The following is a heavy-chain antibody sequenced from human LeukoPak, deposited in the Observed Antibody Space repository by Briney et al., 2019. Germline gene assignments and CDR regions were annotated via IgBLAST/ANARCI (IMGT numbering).Heavy chain of an antibody. Sequence: SVKVSCKASGYTFTGYYMHWVRQAPGQGLGWMGWINPNSGGTNYAQKFQGRVTMTRDTSISTAYMELSRLRSDDTAVYYCARDYYGSGSYPTLNWFDPWGQGTLVTVSS. CDR1: GYTFTGYY. CDR2: INPNSGGT. V-gene: IGHV1-2*02. CDR3: ARDYYGSGSYPTLNWFDP. D-gene: IGHD3-10*01. J-gene: IGHJ5*02.